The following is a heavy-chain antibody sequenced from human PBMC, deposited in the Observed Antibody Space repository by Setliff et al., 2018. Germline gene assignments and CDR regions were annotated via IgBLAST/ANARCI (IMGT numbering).Heavy chain of an antibody. CDR2: INHRGFT. D-gene: IGHD3-3*01. CDR3: ARMSGFLYMDV. CDR1: GESFDNHY. Sequence: SETLSLTCAVYGESFDNHYWTWIRQPPGERLEWIGEINHRGFTDYKPSLKSRLTMSVDTSRNQFSLNLGSVTAADTAVYYCARMSGFLYMDVWGKGTTVTVSS. V-gene: IGHV4-34*01. J-gene: IGHJ6*03.